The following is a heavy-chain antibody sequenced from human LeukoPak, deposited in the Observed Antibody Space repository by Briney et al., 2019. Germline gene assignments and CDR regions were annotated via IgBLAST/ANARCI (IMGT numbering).Heavy chain of an antibody. CDR1: GFTFSNYW. D-gene: IGHD6-13*01. V-gene: IGHV3-7*05. J-gene: IGHJ4*02. Sequence: PGGSLRLSCAASGFTFSNYWMIWVRQAPGKGLEWVGNIKKDGSEKRYADSVRGRFSISRDNAQTSLYLQMNSLRAGDTAVYYCARVDSSRNPGQFDYWGQGTLVTVSS. CDR2: IKKDGSEK. CDR3: ARVDSSRNPGQFDY.